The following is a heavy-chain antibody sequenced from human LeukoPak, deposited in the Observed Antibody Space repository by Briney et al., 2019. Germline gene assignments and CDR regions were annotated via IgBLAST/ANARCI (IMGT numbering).Heavy chain of an antibody. J-gene: IGHJ4*02. Sequence: SVKVSCKASGGTFSGHTFSWVRQAPGQGLEWMGRIIPIRGIADYAQKFQGRVTITADNSTSTAYMDLSSLTSEDPAVYYCARGEQPSTGAYFHYWGQGTLVTIAS. CDR1: GGTFSGHT. V-gene: IGHV1-69*02. D-gene: IGHD6-13*01. CDR2: IIPIRGIA. CDR3: ARGEQPSTGAYFHY.